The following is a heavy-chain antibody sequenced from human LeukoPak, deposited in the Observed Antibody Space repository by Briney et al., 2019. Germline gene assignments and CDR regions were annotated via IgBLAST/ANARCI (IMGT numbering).Heavy chain of an antibody. Sequence: PSEALSLTCTVSGGSISSYYWSWIRQPPGKGLEWIGYIYYSGSTNYNPSLKSRVTISVDTSKNQFSLKLSSVTAADTAVYYCARGLFRGYSSLLGYWGQGTLVAVSS. V-gene: IGHV4-59*01. D-gene: IGHD5-18*01. CDR3: ARGLFRGYSSLLGY. J-gene: IGHJ4*02. CDR2: IYYSGST. CDR1: GGSISSYY.